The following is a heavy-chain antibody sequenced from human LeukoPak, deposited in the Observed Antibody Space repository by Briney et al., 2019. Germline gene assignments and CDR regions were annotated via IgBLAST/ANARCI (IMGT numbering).Heavy chain of an antibody. D-gene: IGHD4-17*01. Sequence: GGSLRLSCAASGFAFSSYAMNWVRQAPGKGLEWVSAISGSGGSTYYADSVKGRFTISRDNSKNTLYLQMNSLRAEDTAVYYCAKDGEYGDPRDYFDYWGQGTLVTVSS. J-gene: IGHJ4*02. V-gene: IGHV3-23*01. CDR2: ISGSGGST. CDR3: AKDGEYGDPRDYFDY. CDR1: GFAFSSYA.